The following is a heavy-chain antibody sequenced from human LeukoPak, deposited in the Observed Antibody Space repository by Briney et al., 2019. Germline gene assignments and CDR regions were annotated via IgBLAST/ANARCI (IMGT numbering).Heavy chain of an antibody. V-gene: IGHV1-8*01. CDR3: ARRGSSGWYNWFDP. J-gene: IGHJ5*02. D-gene: IGHD6-19*01. CDR2: MNPNSGNT. Sequence: ASVKVSCKASGYTFTSYDINWVRQATGQGLEWMGWMNPNSGNTGYAQNFQGRVTMTRNTSINTAYMELSSLRSEDTAVYYYARRGSSGWYNWFDPWGQGTLVTVSS. CDR1: GYTFTSYD.